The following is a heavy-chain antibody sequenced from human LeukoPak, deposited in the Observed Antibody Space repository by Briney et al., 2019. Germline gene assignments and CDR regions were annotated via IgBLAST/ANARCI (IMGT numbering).Heavy chain of an antibody. J-gene: IGHJ4*02. V-gene: IGHV3-48*02. CDR2: ISSNSGAI. CDR1: GFTFSSNS. Sequence: GGSLRLSCAASGFTFSSNSMNWVRQAPGKGLEWVSHISSNSGAIYYADSVKGRFTISRDNVKNSLYLQMNSLRDEDTAVYYCARGHDLAKRSIDYWGRGTLVTVSS. CDR3: ARGHDLAKRSIDY. D-gene: IGHD1-1*01.